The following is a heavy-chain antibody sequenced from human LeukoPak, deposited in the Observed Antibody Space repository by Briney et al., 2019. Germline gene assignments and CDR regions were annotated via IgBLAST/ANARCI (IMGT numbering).Heavy chain of an antibody. J-gene: IGHJ3*02. V-gene: IGHV3-9*01. CDR2: ISWNSGSI. CDR1: GITFDDYA. Sequence: GGSLRLSCAASGITFDDYAMHWVRQAPGKGLEWVSGISWNSGSIGYADSVKGRFTISRDNAKNSLYLQMNSLKPEDTALYYCANRVGDGIAVALRDAFDIWGQGTMVTVSS. CDR3: ANRVGDGIAVALRDAFDI. D-gene: IGHD6-19*01.